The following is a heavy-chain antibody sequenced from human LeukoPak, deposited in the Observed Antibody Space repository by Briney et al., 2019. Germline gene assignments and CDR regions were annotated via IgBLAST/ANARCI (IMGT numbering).Heavy chain of an antibody. J-gene: IGHJ5*02. CDR2: MSDRGRT. CDR3: ARDIPIPSGGFDP. Sequence: SETLSLTCTVSGGSIRSTTYDWGWIRQPPGKGLEWIVDMSDRGRTYNNPSLKSRVTISVDTCRNQVFLKMSCVTAADTAVYYCARDIPIPSGGFDPWGQGTLVTVSS. CDR1: GGSIRSTTYD. V-gene: IGHV4-39*07. D-gene: IGHD3-9*01.